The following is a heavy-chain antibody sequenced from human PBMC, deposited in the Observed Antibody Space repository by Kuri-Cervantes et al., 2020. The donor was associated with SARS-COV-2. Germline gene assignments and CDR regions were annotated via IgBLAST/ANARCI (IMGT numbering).Heavy chain of an antibody. D-gene: IGHD6-13*01. CDR2: INPSGGST. CDR3: ARDSIGTGIAAAGNFDY. V-gene: IGHV1-46*01. Sequence: ASVKVSCKASGYTFTSYYMHWVRQAPGQGLEWMGIINPSGGSTSYAQKFQGRVTMTRDTSTSTVYMELSSLRSEDTAVYYCARDSIGTGIAAAGNFDYWGQGTVVTVSS. CDR1: GYTFTSYY. J-gene: IGHJ4*02.